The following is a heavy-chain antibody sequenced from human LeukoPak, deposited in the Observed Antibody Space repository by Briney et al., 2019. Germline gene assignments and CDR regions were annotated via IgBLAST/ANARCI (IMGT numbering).Heavy chain of an antibody. CDR2: INPNSGDT. J-gene: IGHJ4*02. D-gene: IGHD3-22*01. CDR1: GYTFNDYC. Sequence: ASVTVSCKDSGYTFNDYCMHWVRQAPGQGLEWLGWINPNSGDTYYAQKFQGRVTMTRDTSISTAYMELSRLRSDDTAIYYCARGDYYDTSGSRWWGQGSLVTVSS. CDR3: ARGDYYDTSGSRW. V-gene: IGHV1-2*02.